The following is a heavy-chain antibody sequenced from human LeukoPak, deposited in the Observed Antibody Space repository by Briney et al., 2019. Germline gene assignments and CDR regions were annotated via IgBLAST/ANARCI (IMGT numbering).Heavy chain of an antibody. D-gene: IGHD7-27*01. CDR3: ASRKLGNDY. Sequence: PSETLSLTCTVSGGSISSYYWSWIRQSPGKGLEWIGYIYYTGTSHNPSLKSRVTISADTSKNQFSLNLSSVTAADTAVYYCASRKLGNDYWGQGTLVTVSS. CDR2: IYYTGT. J-gene: IGHJ4*02. CDR1: GGSISSYY. V-gene: IGHV4-59*01.